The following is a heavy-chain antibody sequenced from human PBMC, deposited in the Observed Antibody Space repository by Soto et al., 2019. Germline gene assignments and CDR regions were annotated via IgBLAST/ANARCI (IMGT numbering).Heavy chain of an antibody. V-gene: IGHV3-33*01. Sequence: LRLSKGAAQCKCIGYGRPWILQDTIKGLEWVAVIWYDGSNKYHADSVKGRFTISRDNSKNTLDLQMNSLRAEDTAVSYCSRDPAGYVSEFWGNGTLVPV. J-gene: IGHJ4*01. CDR1: QCKCIGYG. CDR3: SRDPAGYVSEF. CDR2: IWYDGSNK. D-gene: IGHD5-12*01.